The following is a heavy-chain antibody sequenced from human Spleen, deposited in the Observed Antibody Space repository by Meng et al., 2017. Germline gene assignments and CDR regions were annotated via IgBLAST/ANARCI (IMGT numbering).Heavy chain of an antibody. Sequence: SETLSLTCAVYGGSFSGYYWSWIRQPPGKGLEWIGEINHSGSTNYNPSLKSRVTISVDTSKNQFSLKLSSVTAADTAVYYCARLVEEMATTRRALYYYGMDVWGQGTTVTVSS. CDR3: ARLVEEMATTRRALYYYGMDV. D-gene: IGHD5-24*01. CDR1: GGSFSGYY. CDR2: INHSGST. J-gene: IGHJ6*02. V-gene: IGHV4-34*01.